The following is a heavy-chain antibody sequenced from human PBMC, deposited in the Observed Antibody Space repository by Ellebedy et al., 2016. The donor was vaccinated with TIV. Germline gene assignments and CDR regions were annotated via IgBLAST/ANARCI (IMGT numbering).Heavy chain of an antibody. CDR1: GFTFSSFA. J-gene: IGHJ4*02. CDR3: AKGSSSGFTYDRVGFEY. Sequence: GGPLRLSCAASGFTFSSFAMHWVRQAPGKGLEWLSVISSDGSNTYHADSVKGRFTITRDNSKNTLYLQMNRLRTEDTAVYFCAKGSSSGFTYDRVGFEYWGQGALVTVSS. V-gene: IGHV3-23*01. D-gene: IGHD3-22*01. CDR2: ISSDGSNT.